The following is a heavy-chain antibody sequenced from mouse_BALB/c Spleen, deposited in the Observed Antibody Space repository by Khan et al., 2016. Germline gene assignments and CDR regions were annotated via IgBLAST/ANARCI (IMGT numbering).Heavy chain of an antibody. CDR2: ISYSGST. Sequence: EVQLVESGPGLVKPSQSLSLTCTVSGYSITSDYAWNWIRQFPGNKLEWMGYISYSGSTSYNPSLKSRISITRDTSKNQFFLQLNSVTTEDTATSYCATAPPRWYFDVWGAGTTVTVSS. J-gene: IGHJ1*01. V-gene: IGHV3-2*02. CDR3: ATAPPRWYFDV. CDR1: GYSITSDYA.